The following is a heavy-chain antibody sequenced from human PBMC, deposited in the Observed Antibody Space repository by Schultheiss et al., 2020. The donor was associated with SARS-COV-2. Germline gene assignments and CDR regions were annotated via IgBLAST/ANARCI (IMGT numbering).Heavy chain of an antibody. D-gene: IGHD6-19*01. V-gene: IGHV3-21*04. J-gene: IGHJ6*03. CDR2: ISSSSSYI. CDR3: AKDLPESSYSSGWYSSYMDYYYYMDV. Sequence: GGSLRLSCAASGFTFSSYSMNWVRQAAGKGLEWVSSISSSSSYIYYADSVKGRFTISRDNAKNSLYLQMNSLRAEDTAVYYCAKDLPESSYSSGWYSSYMDYYYYMDVWGKGTTVTVSS. CDR1: GFTFSSYS.